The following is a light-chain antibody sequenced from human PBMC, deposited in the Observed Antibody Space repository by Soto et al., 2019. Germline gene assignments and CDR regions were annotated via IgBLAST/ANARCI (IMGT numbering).Light chain of an antibody. Sequence: VMTQSPATLSVSPGERSTLSFRASQSLRSSLAWYQQKPGQAPRLLIYGASTRATGIPARFSGSGSGTEFTLTISSLQSEDFAVYFCQQYNIWPQTFGQGTKVDIK. CDR1: QSLRSS. CDR2: GAS. J-gene: IGKJ1*01. CDR3: QQYNIWPQT. V-gene: IGKV3-15*01.